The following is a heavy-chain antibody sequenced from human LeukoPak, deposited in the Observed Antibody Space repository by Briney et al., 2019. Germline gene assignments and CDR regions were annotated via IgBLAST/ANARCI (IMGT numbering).Heavy chain of an antibody. CDR1: GFTFSSYA. J-gene: IGHJ4*02. V-gene: IGHV3-23*01. CDR2: ISGSGGST. D-gene: IGHD4-17*01. CDR3: AKDVRAPTVTTTVDY. Sequence: PGGSLRLSCAASGFTFSSYAMSWVRQAPGKGLEWVSAISGSGGSTCYADSVKGRFTISRDNSKNTLYLQMNSLRAEDTAVYYCAKDVRAPTVTTTVDYWGQGALVTVSS.